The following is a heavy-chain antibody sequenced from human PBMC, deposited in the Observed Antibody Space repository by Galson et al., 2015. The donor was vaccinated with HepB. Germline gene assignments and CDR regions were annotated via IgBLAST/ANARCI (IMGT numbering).Heavy chain of an antibody. D-gene: IGHD3-10*01. J-gene: IGHJ4*02. CDR1: GFTFSSYW. V-gene: IGHV3-7*01. Sequence: SLRLSCAASGFTFSSYWMSWVRQAPGKGLEWVANIKQDGSEKYYVDSVKGRFTISRDNAKNSLYLQMNSLRAEDTAVYYCARTWQYYYNSPPLFWGQGALVTVSS. CDR3: ARTWQYYYNSPPLF. CDR2: IKQDGSEK.